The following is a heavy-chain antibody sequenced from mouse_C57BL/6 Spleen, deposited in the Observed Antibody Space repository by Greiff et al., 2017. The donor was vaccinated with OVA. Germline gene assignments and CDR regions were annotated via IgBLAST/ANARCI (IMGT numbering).Heavy chain of an antibody. CDR1: GYTFTSYW. CDR2: IDPSDSET. V-gene: IGHV1-52*01. D-gene: IGHD2-4*01. Sequence: QVQLQQPGAELVRPGSSVKLSCKASGYTFTSYWMHWVKQRPIQGLEWIGNIDPSDSETHYNQKFKDKATLTVDKSSSTAYMQLSSLTSEDSAVYYCARKEYDYDNWYFDVWGTGTTVTVSS. CDR3: ARKEYDYDNWYFDV. J-gene: IGHJ1*03.